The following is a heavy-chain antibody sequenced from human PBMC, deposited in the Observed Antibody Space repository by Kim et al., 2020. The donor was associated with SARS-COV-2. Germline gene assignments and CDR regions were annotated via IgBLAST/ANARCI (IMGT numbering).Heavy chain of an antibody. Sequence: SVKVSCKASGGTFSSYAISWVRQAPGQGLEWMGGIIPIFGTANYAQKFQGRVTITADESTSTAYMELSSLRSEDTAVYYCARDGHCSGGSCFSLAFDIWGQGTMVTVSS. CDR1: GGTFSSYA. V-gene: IGHV1-69*13. J-gene: IGHJ3*02. CDR3: ARDGHCSGGSCFSLAFDI. CDR2: IIPIFGTA. D-gene: IGHD2-15*01.